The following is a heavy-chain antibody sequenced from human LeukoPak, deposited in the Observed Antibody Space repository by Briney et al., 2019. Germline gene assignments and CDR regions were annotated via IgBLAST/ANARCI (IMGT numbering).Heavy chain of an antibody. J-gene: IGHJ4*02. Sequence: GRSLRLSCAASGFTFSSYAMHWVRQAPGKGLEWVAVISYDGSNKYYADSVKGRFTISRDNSKNTLYLQMNSLRAEDTAVYYCARLDSSGYRSFDYWGQGTLVTVSS. CDR1: GFTFSSYA. CDR2: ISYDGSNK. V-gene: IGHV3-30*04. D-gene: IGHD3-22*01. CDR3: ARLDSSGYRSFDY.